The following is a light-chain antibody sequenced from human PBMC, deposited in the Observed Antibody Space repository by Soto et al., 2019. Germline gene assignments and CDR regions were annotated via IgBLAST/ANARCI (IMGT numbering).Light chain of an antibody. CDR2: AVS. Sequence: QSALTQPASVSGSPGQSITISCSGTSSDVGYYDYVSWYQQLPGKAPKLLIYAVSNRPSGVSNRFSGSKSGNTASLTISGLQAEDEADYSCSSYTSTSTLYVFGTGTKLTVL. V-gene: IGLV2-14*01. J-gene: IGLJ1*01. CDR3: SSYTSTSTLYV. CDR1: SSDVGYYDY.